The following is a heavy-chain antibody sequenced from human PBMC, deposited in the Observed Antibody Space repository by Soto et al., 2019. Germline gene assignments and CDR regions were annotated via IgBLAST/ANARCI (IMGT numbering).Heavy chain of an antibody. CDR3: ASGLATLPVFAFDI. V-gene: IGHV2-5*01. J-gene: IGHJ3*02. D-gene: IGHD6-6*01. Sequence: QGTLKESGPTLVKPTQTLTLTCSFSGFSLSTSGVGVGWIRQSPGKAPEWLALIYWSGDEHYRPSLKSRLSIIKDTSKNHVVLIMSDMDPVDTATYYCASGLATLPVFAFDIWGQGTIVTVSS. CDR1: GFSLSTSGVG. CDR2: IYWSGDE.